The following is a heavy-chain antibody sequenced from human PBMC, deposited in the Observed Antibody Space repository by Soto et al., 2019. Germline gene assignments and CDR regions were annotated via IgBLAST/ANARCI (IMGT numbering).Heavy chain of an antibody. V-gene: IGHV1-2*02. CDR2: INPNSGGT. CDR3: ARASLAARPYSY. D-gene: IGHD6-6*01. Sequence: GASVKVSCKASGYTFTGYYMHWVRQAPGQGLEWMGWINPNSGGTNYAQKFQGRVTMTRDTSISTAYMELSRLRSDDTAVYYCARASLAARPYSYWGQRTLVTVSS. J-gene: IGHJ4*02. CDR1: GYTFTGYY.